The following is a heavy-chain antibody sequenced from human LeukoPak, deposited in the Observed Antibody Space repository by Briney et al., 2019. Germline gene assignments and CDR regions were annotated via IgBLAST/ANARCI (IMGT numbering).Heavy chain of an antibody. CDR1: GFTFSSYS. J-gene: IGHJ4*02. CDR2: ISSSSSYI. CDR3: AREVSATARRDY. V-gene: IGHV3-21*01. Sequence: GGSLRLSCAASGFTFSSYSMNWARQAPGKGLEWVSSISSSSSYIYYADSVKGRFTISRDNAKNSLYLQMNSLRAEDTAVYYCAREVSATARRDYWGQGTLVTVSS. D-gene: IGHD6-6*01.